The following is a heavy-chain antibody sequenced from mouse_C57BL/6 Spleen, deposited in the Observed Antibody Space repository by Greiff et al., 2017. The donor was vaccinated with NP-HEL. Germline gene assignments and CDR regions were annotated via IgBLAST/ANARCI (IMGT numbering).Heavy chain of an antibody. CDR3: TRGDYYGSSYYAMDY. CDR1: GYTFTSYW. D-gene: IGHD1-1*01. Sequence: SGTVLARPGASVKMSCKTSGYTFTSYWMHWVKQRPGQGLEWIGAIYPGNSDTSYNQKFKGKAKLTAVTSASTAYMELSSLTNEDSAVYDWTRGDYYGSSYYAMDYWGQGTSVTVSS. J-gene: IGHJ4*01. CDR2: IYPGNSDT. V-gene: IGHV1-5*01.